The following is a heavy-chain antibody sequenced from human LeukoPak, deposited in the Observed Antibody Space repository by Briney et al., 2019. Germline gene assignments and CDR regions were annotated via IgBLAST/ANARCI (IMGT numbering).Heavy chain of an antibody. CDR1: GFTFSSYG. CDR3: AKEMAYYYDSSGEKPFDY. CDR2: ISGSGGST. D-gene: IGHD3-22*01. Sequence: GGSLRLSCAASGFTFSSYGMSWVRQAPGKGLEWVSAISGSGGSTYYADSVKGRFTISRDNSKNTLYLQMNSLRAEDTAVYYCAKEMAYYYDSSGEKPFDYWGQGTLVTVSS. V-gene: IGHV3-23*01. J-gene: IGHJ4*02.